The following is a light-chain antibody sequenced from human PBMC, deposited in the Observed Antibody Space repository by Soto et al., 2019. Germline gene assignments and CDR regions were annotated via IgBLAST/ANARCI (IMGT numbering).Light chain of an antibody. V-gene: IGKV1-39*01. CDR1: ETISTF. Sequence: DIQLTQSPSSLSASVGDRFTMTCRASETISTFLNWYQHKPGKAPKLLISAASRLQSGVPPRFSGSGSGTDFTLTINSLRPEDFASYYCQQSYSSSPITFGPGTRLEIK. CDR3: QQSYSSSPIT. J-gene: IGKJ5*01. CDR2: AAS.